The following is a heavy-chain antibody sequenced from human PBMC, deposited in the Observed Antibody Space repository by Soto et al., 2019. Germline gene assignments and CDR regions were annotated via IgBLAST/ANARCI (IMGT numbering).Heavy chain of an antibody. CDR3: ARNPTEYSSSFIAAFDX. D-gene: IGHD6-6*01. V-gene: IGHV6-1*01. Sequence: SQTLSLTCAISGDSVSSNSAAWNWIRQSPSRGLEWLGSKYYRSKWYNAYAVSVKSRITINPDTYKNQFSLQLNSVTPEDTAVYYCARNPTEYSSSFIAAFDXLGQGTMVTVS. J-gene: IGHJ3*02. CDR2: KYYRSKWYN. CDR1: GDSVSSNSAA.